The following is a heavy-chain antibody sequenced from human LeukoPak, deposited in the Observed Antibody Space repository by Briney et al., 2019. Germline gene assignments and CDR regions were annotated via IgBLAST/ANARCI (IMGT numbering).Heavy chain of an antibody. Sequence: NPSETLSLTCNVSGASIFNYYWSWIRQAPGKGLEWIGYVHHSGRTNSNPSLGSRVTMSVDTSTSQLSLNLTSVTTADTAVYFCARDLRAKYWGQGTLVFVSS. V-gene: IGHV4-59*01. CDR2: VHHSGRT. D-gene: IGHD4/OR15-4a*01. J-gene: IGHJ1*01. CDR1: GASIFNYY. CDR3: ARDLRAKY.